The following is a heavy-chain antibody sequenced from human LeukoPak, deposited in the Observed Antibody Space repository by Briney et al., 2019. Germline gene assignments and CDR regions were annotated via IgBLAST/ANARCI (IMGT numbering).Heavy chain of an antibody. D-gene: IGHD3-9*01. J-gene: IGHJ4*02. V-gene: IGHV3-43*02. CDR1: GFTFDDYA. CDR2: ISGDGGST. CDR3: AKAGYFDWLLYY. Sequence: GSLRLSCAASGFTFDDYAMHWVRQAPGKGLEWVSLISGDGGSTYYADSVKGRLTISRDNSKNSLYLQMNSLRTEDTALYYCAKAGYFDWLLYYWGQGTLVTVSS.